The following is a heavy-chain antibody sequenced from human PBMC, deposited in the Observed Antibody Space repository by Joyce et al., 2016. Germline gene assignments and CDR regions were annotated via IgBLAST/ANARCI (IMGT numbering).Heavy chain of an antibody. J-gene: IGHJ4*02. CDR3: ARNLAYTGDFDY. CDR1: GYTFIDYD. V-gene: IGHV1-8*03. Sequence: QVQLVQSGAEVKRPGASVKVSCKASGYTFIDYDVNWVRQASGQGLWWMGLLNPSSGKTGYAQTFKGRGTISRDTSINTAYMELSSLTSEETAVYYCARNLAYTGDFDYWGQGTLVTVSS. CDR2: LNPSSGKT. D-gene: IGHD3-16*01.